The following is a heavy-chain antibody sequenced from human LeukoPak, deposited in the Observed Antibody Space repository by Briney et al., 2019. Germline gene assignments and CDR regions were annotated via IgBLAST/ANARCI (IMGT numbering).Heavy chain of an antibody. V-gene: IGHV3-30*18. J-gene: IGHJ3*02. D-gene: IGHD1-1*01. Sequence: PGGSLRLSCVASGFTFSSYGMHWVRQTPGKGLEWVAFISYDGSDKYYGDSVKGRITISRDNSKNTLYLQMNSLRAKDTAVYHCAKVVSSGLCTTCAFEIWGQGTMVIVSS. CDR2: ISYDGSDK. CDR3: AKVVSSGLCTTCAFEI. CDR1: GFTFSSYG.